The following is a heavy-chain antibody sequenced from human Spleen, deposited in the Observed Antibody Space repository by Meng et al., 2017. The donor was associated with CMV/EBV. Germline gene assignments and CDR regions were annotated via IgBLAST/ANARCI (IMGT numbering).Heavy chain of an antibody. CDR2: ISAYNGNT. CDR3: ARGGAYIAAADVDY. CDR1: GYTFTSYG. V-gene: IGHV1-18*01. J-gene: IGHJ4*02. D-gene: IGHD6-13*01. Sequence: ASVQVSCKASGYTFTSYGISWVRQAPGQGLEWMGWISAYNGNTNYAQKLQGRVTMPTDTSTSTAYMELRSLRSDDTAVYYCARGGAYIAAADVDYWGQGTLVTVSS.